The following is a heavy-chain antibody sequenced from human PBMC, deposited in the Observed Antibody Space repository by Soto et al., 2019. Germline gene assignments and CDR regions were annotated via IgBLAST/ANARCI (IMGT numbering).Heavy chain of an antibody. D-gene: IGHD6-19*01. CDR2: MNPNSGNT. CDR1: GYTFTSYD. J-gene: IGHJ6*03. Sequence: GASVKVSCKASGYTFTSYDINWVRQATGQGLEWMGWMNPNSGNTGYAQKFQGRVTMTRNTSISTAYMELSSLRSEDTAVYYCARAAGNGDYYYYYMDVWGKGTTVTVSS. CDR3: ARAAGNGDYYYYYMDV. V-gene: IGHV1-8*01.